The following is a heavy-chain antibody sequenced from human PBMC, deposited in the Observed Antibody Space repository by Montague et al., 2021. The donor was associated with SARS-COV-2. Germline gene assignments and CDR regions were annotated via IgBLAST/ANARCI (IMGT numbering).Heavy chain of an antibody. V-gene: IGHV4-34*01. CDR2: INHSGST. CDR3: AREVGRGYSGYEGEY. CDR1: GGSFSGYY. D-gene: IGHD5-12*01. J-gene: IGHJ4*02. Sequence: SETLSLTCAVYGGSFSGYYWSWIRQHPGEGLEWIGEINHSGSTNYNPSLKSRVTISVDTSKNQFSLKLSSVTAADTAVYYCAREVGRGYSGYEGEYWGQGTLVTVSS.